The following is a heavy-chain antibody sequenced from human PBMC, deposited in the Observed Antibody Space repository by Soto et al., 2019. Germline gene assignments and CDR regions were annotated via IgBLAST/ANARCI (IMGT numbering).Heavy chain of an antibody. D-gene: IGHD3-16*01. CDR3: ARGFGGGSFDP. J-gene: IGHJ5*02. Sequence: SETLSLTSTVSGDSISRHYWSWIRQPPGKGLEWIGYIYYSGIANYNPSLKSRVTISLDTSKDQFSLKLSSVTAADTAVYYCARGFGGGSFDPWGQGTLVTVSS. V-gene: IGHV4-59*11. CDR2: IYYSGIA. CDR1: GDSISRHY.